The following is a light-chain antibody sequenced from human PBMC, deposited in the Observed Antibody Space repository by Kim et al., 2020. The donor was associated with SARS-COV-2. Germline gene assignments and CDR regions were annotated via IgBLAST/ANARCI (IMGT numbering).Light chain of an antibody. CDR1: QNIRNY. CDR3: QQTYSA. J-gene: IGKJ5*01. V-gene: IGKV1-39*01. CDR2: GAT. Sequence: DIQMTQSPSSLSASVGDRVTITCRASQNIRNYLNWYQQKPGKAPKLLIYGATSLQSGVPSRFSGSGSGTDFTLTINTLQPEDFATYYCQQTYSAFGQGTRLEIK.